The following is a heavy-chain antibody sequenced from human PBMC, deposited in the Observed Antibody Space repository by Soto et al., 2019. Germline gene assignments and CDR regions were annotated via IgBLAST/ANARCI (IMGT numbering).Heavy chain of an antibody. D-gene: IGHD3-9*01. CDR3: ARHRGYYDILTGYYTELNFDY. J-gene: IGHJ4*02. CDR2: IYYSGTT. CDR1: VGSISISSYY. Sequence: KPTEALSVTCTVSVGSISISSYYWGWIRQPPGKGLEWIGSIYYSGTTYYNPSLKSRVTISVDTSKNQFSLRLSSVTAADTAVYYCARHRGYYDILTGYYTELNFDYWGQGTPVTVSS. V-gene: IGHV4-39*01.